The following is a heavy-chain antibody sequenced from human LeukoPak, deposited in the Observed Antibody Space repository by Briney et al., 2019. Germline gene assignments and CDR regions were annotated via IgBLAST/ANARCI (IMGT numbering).Heavy chain of an antibody. J-gene: IGHJ4*02. V-gene: IGHV3-21*01. CDR1: GFTFSSYS. CDR3: ARDPSNYGDYLQYYFDY. CDR2: ISSSSSYI. D-gene: IGHD4-17*01. Sequence: GGSLRLSCAASGFTFSSYSMNWVRQAPGKGLEWVSSISSSSSYIYYADSVKGRFTISRDNAKNSLYLQMNSLRAEDTAVYYCARDPSNYGDYLQYYFDYWGQGTLVTVSS.